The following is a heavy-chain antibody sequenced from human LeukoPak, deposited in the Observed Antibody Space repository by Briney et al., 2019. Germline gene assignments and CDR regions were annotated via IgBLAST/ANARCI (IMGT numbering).Heavy chain of an antibody. CDR3: ARRPSYGDYVDAFDI. J-gene: IGHJ3*02. V-gene: IGHV4-39*01. CDR2: IYYSGTT. Sequence: PSETLSLTCAVSGGSVSSGGYYWTWIRQPPGRGLEWIGSIYYSGTTYYNPSLKSRVTISVDTSKNQFSLKLNSVTAADTAVYYCARRPSYGDYVDAFDIWGQGTMVTVSS. D-gene: IGHD4-17*01. CDR1: GGSVSSGGYY.